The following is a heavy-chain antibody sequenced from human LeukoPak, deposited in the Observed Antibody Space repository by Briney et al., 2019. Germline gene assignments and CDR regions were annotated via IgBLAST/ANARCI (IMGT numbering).Heavy chain of an antibody. V-gene: IGHV4-4*07. J-gene: IGHJ3*02. CDR2: IYTSGST. Sequence: SETLSLTCTVCGGSISSYYWSWIRQPAGKGLEWIRRIYTSGSTNYNPSLKSRVTMSVDTSKNQFSLKLSSVTAADTAVYYCARHEAAAGSFYICGQGTMVTVSS. D-gene: IGHD6-13*01. CDR1: GGSISSYY. CDR3: ARHEAAAGSFYI.